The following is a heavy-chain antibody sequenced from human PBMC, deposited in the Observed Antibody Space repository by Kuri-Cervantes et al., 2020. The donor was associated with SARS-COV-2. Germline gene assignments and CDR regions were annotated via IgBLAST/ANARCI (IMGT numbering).Heavy chain of an antibody. CDR1: GFLLSASA. CDR2: IRGKANNYAT. V-gene: IGHV3-73*01. CDR3: TTLIDY. J-gene: IGHJ4*02. Sequence: GESLKISCEVSGFLLSASAIHWVRQASGKGLEWVGRIRGKANNYATAYVASVKGRFTISRDDTKNMAYLQMNSLKTEDTAVYYCTTLIDYWGQGTLVTVSS.